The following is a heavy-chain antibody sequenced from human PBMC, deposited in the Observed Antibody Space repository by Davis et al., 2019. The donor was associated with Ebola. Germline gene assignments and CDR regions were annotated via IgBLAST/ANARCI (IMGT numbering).Heavy chain of an antibody. CDR1: GGSISSYY. J-gene: IGHJ4*02. CDR3: AVGGDCYLFDY. D-gene: IGHD2-21*01. CDR2: IYYSGST. Sequence: PSETLSLTCTVSGGSISSYYWSWIRQPPGKGLEWIGYIYYSGSTNYNPSLKSRVTISVDTSKNQFSLKLSSVTAADTAVYYCAVGGDCYLFDYWGQGTLVTVSS. V-gene: IGHV4-59*08.